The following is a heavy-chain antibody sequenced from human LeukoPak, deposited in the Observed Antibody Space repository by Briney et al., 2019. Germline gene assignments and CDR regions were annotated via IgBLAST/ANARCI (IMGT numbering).Heavy chain of an antibody. D-gene: IGHD6-19*01. J-gene: IGHJ3*02. V-gene: IGHV1-2*02. Sequence: ASVTVSCKASGYTFTGYYMHWVRQAPGQGLEWMGWINPNSGGTNYAQKFQGRVTMTRDTSISTAYMELSRLRSDDTAVHYCARDYSSGWFGDAFDIWGQGTMVTVSS. CDR1: GYTFTGYY. CDR3: ARDYSSGWFGDAFDI. CDR2: INPNSGGT.